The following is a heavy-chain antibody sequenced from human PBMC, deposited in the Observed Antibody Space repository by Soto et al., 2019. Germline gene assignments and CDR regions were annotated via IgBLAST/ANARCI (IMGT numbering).Heavy chain of an antibody. Sequence: EVQLVESGGGLVKPGGSLRLSCAASGFTFSSYSMNWVRQAPGKGLEWVSSISSSSSYIYYADSVKGRFTISRANAKNALYPQRNSLRAEDTAVYYCARDKLVLLWFGELSQSEFDYWGQGTLVTVSS. CDR2: ISSSSSYI. J-gene: IGHJ4*02. D-gene: IGHD3-10*01. CDR1: GFTFSSYS. V-gene: IGHV3-21*01. CDR3: ARDKLVLLWFGELSQSEFDY.